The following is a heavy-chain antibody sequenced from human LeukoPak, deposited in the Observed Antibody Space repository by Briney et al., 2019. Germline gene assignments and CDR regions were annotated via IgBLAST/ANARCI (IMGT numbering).Heavy chain of an antibody. Sequence: ASVTVSCKASGGTFSSYAINWVRQAPGQGLEWMGWIRVYNGDTNYAQKFKGRVTMTTDTSTNTAYMELRSLGSDDTAVYYCARGGSRVTTINILDYWGQGTLVTVSS. V-gene: IGHV1-18*01. D-gene: IGHD5-24*01. CDR3: ARGGSRVTTINILDY. J-gene: IGHJ4*02. CDR1: GGTFSSYA. CDR2: IRVYNGDT.